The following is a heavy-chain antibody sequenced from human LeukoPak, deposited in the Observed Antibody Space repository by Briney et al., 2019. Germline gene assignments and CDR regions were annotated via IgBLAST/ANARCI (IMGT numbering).Heavy chain of an antibody. Sequence: ASVKVSCKASGYSLTSYNSNWVRQAPGQGLEWMAWVHPNNGDTGNGQKFQDRVTVTSNTSISTAYMELRSLTSEDTAVYYGARELIVLEPAARRYNYYMDVWGIGTTVSVSS. J-gene: IGHJ6*03. CDR3: ARELIVLEPAARRYNYYMDV. D-gene: IGHD2-2*01. CDR1: GYSLTSYN. CDR2: VHPNNGDT. V-gene: IGHV1-8*03.